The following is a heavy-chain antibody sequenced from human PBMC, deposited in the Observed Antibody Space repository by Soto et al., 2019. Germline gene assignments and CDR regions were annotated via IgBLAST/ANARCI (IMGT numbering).Heavy chain of an antibody. CDR1: GLSFSTYA. CDR2: ISDSGGDT. CDR3: AKGLRGGYPGSRIFDY. J-gene: IGHJ4*02. V-gene: IGHV3-23*01. Sequence: GGSLRLSCAASGLSFSTYAMNWVSQAPGKGLEWVSVISDSGGDTKFADSVKGRFTMSRDNSKNTLYLQMDSLRADDTAVYYCAKGLRGGYPGSRIFDYWGQGTPVTVSS. D-gene: IGHD3-10*01.